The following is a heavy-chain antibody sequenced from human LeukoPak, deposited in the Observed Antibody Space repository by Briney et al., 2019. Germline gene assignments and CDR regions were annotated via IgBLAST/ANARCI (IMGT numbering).Heavy chain of an antibody. CDR3: LKFGGVIVSY. CDR2: ISAYSGNT. CDR1: GYNFKIYG. D-gene: IGHD3-16*02. V-gene: IGHV1-18*01. Sequence: ASVKVSCKASGYNFKIYGISWVRQAPGQGLEWMGWISAYSGNTNYAQKLQGRVTMTTDTSTSTAYMELRSLRSDDTAVYYCLKFGGVIVSYWGQGTLVTVSS. J-gene: IGHJ4*02.